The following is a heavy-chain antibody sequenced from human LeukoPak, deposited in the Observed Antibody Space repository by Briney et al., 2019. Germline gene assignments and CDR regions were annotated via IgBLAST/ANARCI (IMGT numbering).Heavy chain of an antibody. Sequence: GGSLRLSCAASGFTFSSYAMHWVRQAPGKGLEWVAVISYDGSNKYYADSVEGRFTISRDNSKNTLYLQMNSLRAEDTAVYYCARGFYCSGGSCYSYFDYYYYYGMDVWGKGTTVTVSS. D-gene: IGHD2-15*01. J-gene: IGHJ6*04. CDR3: ARGFYCSGGSCYSYFDYYYYYGMDV. CDR2: ISYDGSNK. V-gene: IGHV3-30*04. CDR1: GFTFSSYA.